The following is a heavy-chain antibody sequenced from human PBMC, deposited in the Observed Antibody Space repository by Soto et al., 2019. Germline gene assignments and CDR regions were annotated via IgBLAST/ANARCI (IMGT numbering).Heavy chain of an antibody. CDR3: AKTFGSGPIDY. CDR1: GFTFDIYA. D-gene: IGHD1-26*01. CDR2: ITGSGDST. V-gene: IGHV3-23*01. J-gene: IGHJ4*02. Sequence: VPLLQSGGGMVQPGGSLRLSCAASGFTFDIYAMSWVRQAPGKGLEWVSTITGSGDSTYYADSVKGRFTISRDNSKNTLQLQMNSMRAEDTAVYFCAKTFGSGPIDYWGQGTLVSVSS.